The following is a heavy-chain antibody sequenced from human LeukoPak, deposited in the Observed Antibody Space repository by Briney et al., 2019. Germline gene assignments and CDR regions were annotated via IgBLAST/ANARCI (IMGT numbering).Heavy chain of an antibody. CDR1: GGSFSGYY. J-gene: IGHJ4*02. D-gene: IGHD5-12*01. CDR2: INHRGST. V-gene: IGHV4-34*01. Sequence: SETLSLTCAVYGGSFSGYYWSWIRQPPGKGLEWIGEINHRGSTNYNPSLKSRVTISVDMSKNQFSLKLSSVTAADTAVYYCARGVESGYSGCDYGYFDYWGQGTLVTVSS. CDR3: ARGVESGYSGCDYGYFDY.